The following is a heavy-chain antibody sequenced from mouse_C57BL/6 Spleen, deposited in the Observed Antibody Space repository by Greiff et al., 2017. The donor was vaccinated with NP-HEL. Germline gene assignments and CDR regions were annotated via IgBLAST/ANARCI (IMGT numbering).Heavy chain of an antibody. V-gene: IGHV1-80*01. CDR3: ARDSSFAY. CDR1: GYAFSSYW. Sequence: VKLMESGAELVKPGASVKISCKASGYAFSSYWMNWVKQRPGKGLEWIGQIYPGDGDTNYNGKFKGKATLTADKSSSTAYMQLSSLTSEDSAVYFCARDSSFAYWGQGTLVTVSA. D-gene: IGHD3-2*01. CDR2: IYPGDGDT. J-gene: IGHJ3*01.